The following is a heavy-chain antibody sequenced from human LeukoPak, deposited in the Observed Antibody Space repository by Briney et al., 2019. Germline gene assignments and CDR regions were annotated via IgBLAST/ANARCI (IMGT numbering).Heavy chain of an antibody. Sequence: GGSLRLSCAASGFTFSTYAMSWVRQAPGKGLEWVSSFSGSGGSTYYADSVKGRFTISRDNSKNTLYLQMNSLRAEDAAVYYCAKDLGMQVWFPLWGQGTLVTVSS. CDR2: FSGSGGST. CDR1: GFTFSTYA. D-gene: IGHD5-18*01. J-gene: IGHJ4*02. V-gene: IGHV3-23*01. CDR3: AKDLGMQVWFPL.